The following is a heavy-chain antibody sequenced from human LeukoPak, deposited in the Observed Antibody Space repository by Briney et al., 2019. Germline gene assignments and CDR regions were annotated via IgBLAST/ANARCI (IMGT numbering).Heavy chain of an antibody. CDR1: GFTFSNAW. J-gene: IGHJ4*02. Sequence: GGSLRLSCAASGFTFSNAWMSWVRQAPGKGLERVGRIKSKTDGGTTDYAAPVKGRFTISRDDSKNTLYLQMNSLKTEDTAVYYCTTVAIGVTMAPGYWGQGTLVTVSS. CDR2: IKSKTDGGTT. CDR3: TTVAIGVTMAPGY. V-gene: IGHV3-15*01. D-gene: IGHD3-10*01.